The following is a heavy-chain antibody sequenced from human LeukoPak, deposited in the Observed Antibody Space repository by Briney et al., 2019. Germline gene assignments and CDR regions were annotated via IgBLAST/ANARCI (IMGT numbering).Heavy chain of an antibody. V-gene: IGHV4-59*12. CDR1: GGSISSYY. Sequence: SETLSLTCTVSGGSISSYYWSWIRQPPGKGLEWIGFVYHSGSTKYNPSLESRISLTIDTSKNQFSLKVNSVTAADTAVYYCASGKGREGSYYYNMHVWGKGTTVTVSS. J-gene: IGHJ6*03. CDR2: VYHSGST. CDR3: ASGKGREGSYYYNMHV.